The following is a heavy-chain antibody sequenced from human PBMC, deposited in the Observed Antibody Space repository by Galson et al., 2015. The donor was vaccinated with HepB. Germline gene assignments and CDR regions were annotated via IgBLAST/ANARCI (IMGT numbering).Heavy chain of an antibody. CDR2: ISSSSSYI. D-gene: IGHD2-15*01. Sequence: SLRLSCAASGFTFSSYSMNWVRQAPGKGLEWVSSISSSSSYIYYADSVKGRFTISRDNAKNSLYLQMNSLRAEDTAVYYCASLDIVVVVAASRWYYMDVWGKGTTVTVSS. J-gene: IGHJ6*03. V-gene: IGHV3-21*01. CDR1: GFTFSSYS. CDR3: ASLDIVVVVAASRWYYMDV.